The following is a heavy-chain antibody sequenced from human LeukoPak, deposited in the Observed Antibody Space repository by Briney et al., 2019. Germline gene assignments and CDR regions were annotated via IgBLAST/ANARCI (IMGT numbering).Heavy chain of an antibody. J-gene: IGHJ4*02. CDR2: ITGSGGST. CDR3: AKKRVDDRPPLH. D-gene: IGHD6-25*01. CDR1: GFTFSNYA. Sequence: GGSLRLSCVASGFTFSNYAMSWVRQAPGKGLEWVSGITGSGGSTYYADSVKGRFTISRDNSKSTLHLQMNSLRDDDTAVYYCAKKRVDDRPPLHWGQGTLVTVSS. V-gene: IGHV3-23*01.